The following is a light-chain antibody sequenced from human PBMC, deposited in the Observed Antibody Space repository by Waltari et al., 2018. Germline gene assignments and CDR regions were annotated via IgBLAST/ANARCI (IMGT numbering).Light chain of an antibody. CDR3: LQYLHTPRT. J-gene: IGKJ1*01. CDR1: QGLLYTSNNKNY. V-gene: IGKV4-1*01. Sequence: DVVMTQSPDSLVVSLGERATINCKSSQGLLYTSNNKNYLAWYQQKPGQPPKILIYWASIRESGVPDRFSGSGSGTDFTLTISGLQAEDVASYFCLQYLHTPRTFGQGTKVEIK. CDR2: WAS.